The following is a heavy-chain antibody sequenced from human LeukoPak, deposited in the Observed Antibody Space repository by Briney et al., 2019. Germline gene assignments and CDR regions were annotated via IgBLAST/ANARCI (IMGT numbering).Heavy chain of an antibody. CDR2: TYYRSKWYN. Sequence: SQTLSLTCAISGDTVSSNSAAWNWIRQSPSRGLEWLGRTYYRSKWYNDYAASVKSRISINPDTSENHFSLQLNSVTPEDTAVYYCARKYSSTWYDALDIWGQGTMVTVSS. J-gene: IGHJ3*02. CDR3: ARKYSSTWYDALDI. CDR1: GDTVSSNSAA. D-gene: IGHD6-13*01. V-gene: IGHV6-1*01.